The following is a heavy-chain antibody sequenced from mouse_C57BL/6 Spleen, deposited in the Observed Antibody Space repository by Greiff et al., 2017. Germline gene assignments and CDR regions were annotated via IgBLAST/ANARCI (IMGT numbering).Heavy chain of an antibody. CDR2: INPNYGTT. CDR1: GYSFSDYN. D-gene: IGHD1-1*01. CDR3: ARMGYYGRSFDAMDY. J-gene: IGHJ4*01. V-gene: IGHV1-39*01. Sequence: EVQLQQSGPDLVKPGASVKISCTASGYSFSDYNMTWVTQSNGKSLEWIGLINPNYGTTSYNQKFKGKATLTVDQSSSTAYMQLNSLTSEDSAVYYCARMGYYGRSFDAMDYWGQGTSVTVSS.